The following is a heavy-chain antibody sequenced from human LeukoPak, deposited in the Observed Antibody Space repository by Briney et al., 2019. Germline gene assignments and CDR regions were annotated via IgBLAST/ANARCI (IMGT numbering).Heavy chain of an antibody. V-gene: IGHV3-9*01. Sequence: PGRSLRLSCAASGFTFDDYAMRWVRHAPGKGLEWVSGISWNSGSIGYADSVKGRFTISRDKATNTLYLQMNSLRAEDTALYYCAKDISTAKYYYYYGMDVWGQGTTVTVSS. CDR1: GFTFDDYA. CDR2: ISWNSGSI. J-gene: IGHJ6*02. D-gene: IGHD6-13*01. CDR3: AKDISTAKYYYYYGMDV.